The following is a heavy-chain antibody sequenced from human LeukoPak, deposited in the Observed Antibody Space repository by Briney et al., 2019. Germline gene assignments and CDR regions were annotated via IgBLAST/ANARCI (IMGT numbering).Heavy chain of an antibody. J-gene: IGHJ4*02. D-gene: IGHD3-10*01. CDR2: ITWTSDNI. CDR3: TRGRSGTWRYADFIDY. V-gene: IGHV3-9*01. Sequence: GTSLRLSCAASGFSFDKYAMFWVRQAPGKGLEWVSGITWTSDNIVYGDSVKGRFTISRDNAKNSLYLQMNSLRPEDTAFYYCTRGRSGTWRYADFIDYWGQGTLVTVSS. CDR1: GFSFDKYA.